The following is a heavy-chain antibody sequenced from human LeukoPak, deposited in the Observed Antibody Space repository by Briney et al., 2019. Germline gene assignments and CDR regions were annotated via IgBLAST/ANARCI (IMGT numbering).Heavy chain of an antibody. D-gene: IGHD3-22*01. Sequence: SETLSLTCAVYGGSFSGYYWSWIRQPPGKGLEWIGEINHSGSTNYNPSLKSRVTISVDTSKNQFSLKLSSVTAADTAVYYCARLLSGYDAFDIWGQGTMVTVSS. V-gene: IGHV4-34*01. CDR1: GGSFSGYY. CDR3: ARLLSGYDAFDI. J-gene: IGHJ3*02. CDR2: INHSGST.